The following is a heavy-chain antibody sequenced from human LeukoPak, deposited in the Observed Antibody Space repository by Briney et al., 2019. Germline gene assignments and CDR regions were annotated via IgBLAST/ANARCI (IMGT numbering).Heavy chain of an antibody. J-gene: IGHJ6*02. CDR3: ARWATYCGGDCYSDTYYYYYGMDV. CDR1: GYTSTSHD. CDR2: MNPNSGNT. Sequence: GASVKVSCKASGYTSTSHDINWVRQATGQGLEWMGWMNPNSGNTGYAQKFQGRVTMTRNTSISTAYMELSSLRSEDTAVYYCARWATYCGGDCYSDTYYYYYGMDVWGQGTTVTVSS. V-gene: IGHV1-8*01. D-gene: IGHD2-21*02.